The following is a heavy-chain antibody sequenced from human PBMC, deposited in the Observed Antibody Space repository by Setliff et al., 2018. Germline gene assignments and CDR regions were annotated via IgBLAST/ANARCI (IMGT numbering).Heavy chain of an antibody. CDR2: FAPEVGEI. Sequence: ASVKVSCKVSGYSLKDSSMHWVRQVPGKGLEWMGGFAPEVGEIINAQEFQGRVTMTADTSTDTAYMELHSLTSEDTAIYYCARAPWGDDYDSLYTWFDPWGQGSLVTVSS. J-gene: IGHJ5*02. CDR3: ARAPWGDDYDSLYTWFDP. CDR1: GYSLKDSS. V-gene: IGHV1-24*01. D-gene: IGHD3-22*01.